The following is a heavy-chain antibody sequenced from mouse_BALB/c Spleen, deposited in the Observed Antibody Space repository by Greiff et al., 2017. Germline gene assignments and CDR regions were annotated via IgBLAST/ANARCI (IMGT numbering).Heavy chain of an antibody. Sequence: EVMLVESGGDLVKPGGSLKLSCAASGFTFSSYGMSWVRQTPDKRLEWVATISSGGSYTYNPDSVKGRFTISRDNAKNTLYLQMSSLKSEDTAMYYCARQDYYGSSYTLDYWGQGTTLTVSS. CDR3: ARQDYYGSSYTLDY. V-gene: IGHV5-6*01. CDR2: ISSGGSYT. CDR1: GFTFSSYG. J-gene: IGHJ2*01. D-gene: IGHD1-1*01.